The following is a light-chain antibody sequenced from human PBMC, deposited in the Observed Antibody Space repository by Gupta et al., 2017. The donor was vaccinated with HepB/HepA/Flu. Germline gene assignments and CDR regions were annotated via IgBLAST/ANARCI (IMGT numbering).Light chain of an antibody. J-gene: IGKJ2*04. CDR2: DAS. Sequence: DIQMTQSPSSLYASVGDRVTITCQASQDISNYLNWYQQKPGKAPKLLIYDASNLETGVPSRFSGSGSGTDFTFTISSLQPEDIATYYCQQYDNLPCSFGQGTKLEIK. CDR3: QQYDNLPCS. V-gene: IGKV1-33*01. CDR1: QDISNY.